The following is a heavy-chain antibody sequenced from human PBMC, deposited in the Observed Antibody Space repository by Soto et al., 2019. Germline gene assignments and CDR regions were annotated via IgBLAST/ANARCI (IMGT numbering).Heavy chain of an antibody. J-gene: IGHJ4*02. D-gene: IGHD2-15*01. CDR2: IYYSGST. V-gene: IGHV4-59*08. Sequence: SETLSLTCTVSGGSISSYYWSWIRQPPGKGLEWIGYIYYSGSTNYNPSLKSRVTISVDTSKNQFSLKLSSVTAADTAVYYCARLRCSGGSCYYFFDYWGQGTLVTVSS. CDR1: GGSISSYY. CDR3: ARLRCSGGSCYYFFDY.